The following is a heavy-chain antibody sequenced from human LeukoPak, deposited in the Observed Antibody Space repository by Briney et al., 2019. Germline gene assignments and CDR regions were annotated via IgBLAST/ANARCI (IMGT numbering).Heavy chain of an antibody. CDR1: GFTFSSYA. CDR3: ARGTRGWAPTSMYNWFDP. J-gene: IGHJ5*02. D-gene: IGHD3-16*01. CDR2: INHSGST. Sequence: GSLRLSCAASGFTFSSYAMSWVRQPPGKGLEWIGEINHSGSTNYNPSLKSRVTISVDTSKNQFSLKLSSVTAADTAVYYCARGTRGWAPTSMYNWFDPWGQGTLVTVSS. V-gene: IGHV4-34*01.